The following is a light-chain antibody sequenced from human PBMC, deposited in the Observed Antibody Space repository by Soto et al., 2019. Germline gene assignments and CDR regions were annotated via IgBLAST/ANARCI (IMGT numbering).Light chain of an antibody. J-gene: IGLJ2*01. CDR3: TSWTTSTTMT. CDR2: DVN. Sequence: QSALTQPASVSGSPGQSITISCTGTSSDIVAYNFVSWYQQHPGKAPKLMLYDVNIRPSGVSNRFSGSKSGNTASLTISGLQAEDESDYYCTSWTTSTTMTFGGGTKLTVL. V-gene: IGLV2-14*03. CDR1: SSDIVAYNF.